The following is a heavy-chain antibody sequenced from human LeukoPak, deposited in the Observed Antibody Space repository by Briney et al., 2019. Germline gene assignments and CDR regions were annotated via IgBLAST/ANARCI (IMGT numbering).Heavy chain of an antibody. Sequence: GGSLRLSCAASGFTFSSYGMSWVRQAPGKGLEWVSAISGSGGSTYYADSVKGRFTISRDNSKNTLYLQMNSLKTEDTAVYYCTREVWRLAHQWLYYYMDVWGKGTTVTISS. CDR3: TREVWRLAHQWLYYYMDV. V-gene: IGHV3-23*01. J-gene: IGHJ6*03. CDR1: GFTFSSYG. D-gene: IGHD3-22*01. CDR2: ISGSGGST.